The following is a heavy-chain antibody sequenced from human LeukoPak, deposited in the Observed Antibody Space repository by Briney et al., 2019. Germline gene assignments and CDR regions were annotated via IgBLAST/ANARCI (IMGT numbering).Heavy chain of an antibody. V-gene: IGHV3-23*01. CDR2: ISGSGGST. Sequence: AGGSLRLSCAASGFTFSSYGMSWVRQAPGKGLEWVSAISGSGGSTFYADSVKGRFTISRDNSKNTLSLQMNSLRVEDTALYYCTKDLGALTYGEGFWGQGTLVTVSS. CDR3: TKDLGALTYGEGF. D-gene: IGHD3-16*01. CDR1: GFTFSSYG. J-gene: IGHJ4*02.